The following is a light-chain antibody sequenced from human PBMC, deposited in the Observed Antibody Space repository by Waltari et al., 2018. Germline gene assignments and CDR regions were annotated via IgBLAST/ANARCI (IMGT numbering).Light chain of an antibody. CDR3: QSADSGDNYVV. Sequence: SYELTQPPSVSVSPGQTARITCSGDALPKQYAYWYQQKPGQAPVLVIYKASERPSGIPGRFSGSSSGTTVTLTISGVQEEDEADYYCQSADSGDNYVVFGGGTKLTAL. CDR1: ALPKQY. CDR2: KAS. J-gene: IGLJ2*01. V-gene: IGLV3-25*03.